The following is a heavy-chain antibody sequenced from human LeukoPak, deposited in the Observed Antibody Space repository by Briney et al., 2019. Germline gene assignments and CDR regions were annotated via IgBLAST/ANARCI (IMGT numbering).Heavy chain of an antibody. CDR2: ISGSGGST. V-gene: IGHV3-23*01. CDR3: AKDRRGSGSIGAFDI. J-gene: IGHJ3*02. CDR1: GFTFSSYA. D-gene: IGHD1-26*01. Sequence: GGSLRLSCAASGFTFSSYAMSWVRQAPGKGLEWVSAISGSGGSTYYADSVRGWFTISRDNSKNTLYLQMNSLRAEDTAVYYCAKDRRGSGSIGAFDIWGQGTMVTVSS.